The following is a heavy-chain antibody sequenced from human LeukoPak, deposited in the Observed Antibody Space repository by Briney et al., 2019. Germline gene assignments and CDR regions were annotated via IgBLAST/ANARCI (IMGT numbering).Heavy chain of an antibody. CDR2: ISYDGSNK. V-gene: IGHV3-30-3*01. D-gene: IGHD3-22*01. CDR1: GFTFSSYA. J-gene: IGHJ4*02. CDR3: VRELPPVVQYYFDY. Sequence: PGGSLRLSCAASGFTFSSYAIHWVRQAPGKGLEWVAVISYDGSNKYYADSVKGRFTISRDNSRNTLYLQMNSLRAEDTAVYYCVRELPPVVQYYFDYWGPGTLVTVSS.